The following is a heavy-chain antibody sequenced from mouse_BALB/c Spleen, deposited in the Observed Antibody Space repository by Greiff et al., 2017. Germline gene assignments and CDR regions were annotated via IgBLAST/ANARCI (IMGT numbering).Heavy chain of an antibody. CDR1: GFTFSSYT. J-gene: IGHJ2*01. CDR3: ARQRYGYVFDY. Sequence: EVKLVESGGGLVQPGGSLKLSCAASGFTFSSYTMSWVRQTPEKRLEWVAYISNGGGSTYYPDTVKGRFTISRDNAKNTLYLQMSSLKSEDTAMYYCARQRYGYVFDYWGQGTTLTVSS. CDR2: ISNGGGST. D-gene: IGHD2-2*01. V-gene: IGHV5-12-2*01.